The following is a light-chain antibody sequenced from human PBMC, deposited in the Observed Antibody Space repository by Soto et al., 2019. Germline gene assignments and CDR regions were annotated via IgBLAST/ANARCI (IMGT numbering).Light chain of an antibody. CDR2: DNN. V-gene: IGLV1-51*01. CDR3: GTWDSRLSGVV. CDR1: SSNIGNNY. Sequence: QSVLTQPHSVSAAPGQKVTISCSGSSSNIGNNYVSWYQQLPGTAPKLLIYDNNKRPSGIPDRFSGSKSGTSATLGITGLQTGDEADYYCGTWDSRLSGVVFGGGTQLTVL. J-gene: IGLJ2*01.